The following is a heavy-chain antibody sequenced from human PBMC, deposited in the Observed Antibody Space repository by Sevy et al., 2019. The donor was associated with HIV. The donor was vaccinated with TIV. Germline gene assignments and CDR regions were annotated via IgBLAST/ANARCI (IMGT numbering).Heavy chain of an antibody. CDR2: VYYTGGT. V-gene: IGHV4-59*08. CDR1: GGSINSDH. Sequence: SETLSLTCTISGGSINSDHWNWIRQPPGKGLEWIGYVYYTGGTNYNPSLKNRVTISVDRTKNQFSLKLTSVTTADTAVYYCARRNDFDIWGQGTMVTVSS. J-gene: IGHJ3*02. CDR3: ARRNDFDI.